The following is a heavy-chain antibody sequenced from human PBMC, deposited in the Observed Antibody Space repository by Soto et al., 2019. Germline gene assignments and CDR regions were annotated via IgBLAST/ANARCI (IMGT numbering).Heavy chain of an antibody. CDR3: ARHYSSACRNWFDX. Sequence: ETLSLTCSVSGGSINSISYFWGWVRQPPGKGLELIGSIYYSGSTYYNPSLRSRVTISVDTSKNQFSLKLSSVTAADTAVFYCARHYSSACRNWFDXWGQGTLVTVSX. V-gene: IGHV4-39*01. CDR2: IYYSGST. D-gene: IGHD6-19*01. J-gene: IGHJ5*02. CDR1: GGSINSISYF.